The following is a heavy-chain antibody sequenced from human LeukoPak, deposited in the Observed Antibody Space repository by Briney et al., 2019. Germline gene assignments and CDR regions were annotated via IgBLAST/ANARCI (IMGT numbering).Heavy chain of an antibody. J-gene: IGHJ6*02. CDR2: IWYDGSNK. Sequence: PGRSLRLSCAASGFTFSSYGMHWVRQAPGKGLEWVAVIWYDGSNKYYADSVKGRFTISRDNSKNTLYLQMNSLRAEDTAVYYCARDRVTAAISYYYGMDVWGQGTTVTVSS. CDR1: GFTFSSYG. D-gene: IGHD2-2*01. CDR3: ARDRVTAAISYYYGMDV. V-gene: IGHV3-33*01.